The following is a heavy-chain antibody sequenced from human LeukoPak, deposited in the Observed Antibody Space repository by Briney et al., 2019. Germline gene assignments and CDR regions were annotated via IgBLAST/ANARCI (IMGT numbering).Heavy chain of an antibody. Sequence: GGSLRLSCTASGFTFGDYAMSWFRQAPGEGLEWVGFIRSKAYGGTTEYAASVKGRFTISRDDSKSIAYLQMNSLKTEDTAVYYCTLPYKDSVFDYWGQGTLVTVSS. CDR3: TLPYKDSVFDY. CDR2: IRSKAYGGTT. CDR1: GFTFGDYA. J-gene: IGHJ4*02. D-gene: IGHD1-1*01. V-gene: IGHV3-49*03.